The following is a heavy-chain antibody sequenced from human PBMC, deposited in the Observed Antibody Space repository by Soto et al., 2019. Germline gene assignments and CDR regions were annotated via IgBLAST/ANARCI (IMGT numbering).Heavy chain of an antibody. Sequence: ASVKVSCKASGYTFTSYDINWVRQATGQGLEWMGWMNPNSGNTGYAQKFQDRVTITRDTSASTAYMELSSLTSEDTAVYYCARGRYYDSGSYYLDYWGQGTLVTVSS. CDR3: ARGRYYDSGSYYLDY. D-gene: IGHD3-10*01. V-gene: IGHV1-8*01. CDR1: GYTFTSYD. CDR2: MNPNSGNT. J-gene: IGHJ4*02.